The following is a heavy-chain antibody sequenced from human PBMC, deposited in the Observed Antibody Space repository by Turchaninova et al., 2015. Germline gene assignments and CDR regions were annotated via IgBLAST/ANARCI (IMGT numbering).Heavy chain of an antibody. CDR1: GYTFTNYA. CDR2: INPGNGDT. CDR3: ARDNYGGRGVVTDLEY. V-gene: IGHV1-3*01. Sequence: GEKPEASVKVSCKASGYTFTNYAIHWVRQAPGQGLEWMGWINPGNGDTRYSQEFQGRVTFTRDTSATTVQMHLSSLRSEDTAVYYCARDNYGGRGVVTDLEYWGQGTLVTVSS. J-gene: IGHJ4*02. D-gene: IGHD4-23*01.